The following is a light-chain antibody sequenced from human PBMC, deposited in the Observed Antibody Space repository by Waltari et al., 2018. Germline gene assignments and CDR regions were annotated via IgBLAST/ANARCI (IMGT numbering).Light chain of an antibody. V-gene: IGLV2-8*01. CDR2: DVH. CDR3: SSYAGSNTWV. CDR1: SSDIGTYTF. J-gene: IGLJ3*02. Sequence: QSALTQPPSASGSPGQSVTISCTGTSSDIGTYTFVSWSQQHPGKPPKLIIFDVHKRPSGVPDRFSGSKSDNTASLTVSGLQAEDEADYYCSSYAGSNTWVFGGGTKLTVV.